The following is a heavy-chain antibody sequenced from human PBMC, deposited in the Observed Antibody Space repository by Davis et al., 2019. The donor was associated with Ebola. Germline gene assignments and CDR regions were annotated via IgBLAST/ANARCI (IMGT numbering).Heavy chain of an antibody. CDR1: GGSFSGYY. CDR3: ARVRQLEWLLSNWFDP. J-gene: IGHJ5*02. Sequence: MPSETLSLTCAVYGGSFSGYYWSWIRQPPGKGLEWIGEINHSGSTNYKSSLKSRVTISVDTSKNQFSLKLSSVTAADTAVYYCARVRQLEWLLSNWFDPWGQGTLVTVSS. CDR2: INHSGST. V-gene: IGHV4-34*01. D-gene: IGHD5-12*01.